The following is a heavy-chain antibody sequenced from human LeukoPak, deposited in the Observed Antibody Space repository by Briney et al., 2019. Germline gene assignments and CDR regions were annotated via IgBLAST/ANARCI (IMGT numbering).Heavy chain of an antibody. Sequence: ASVKVSCKASGYTFTGHYIHWVRQAPGQGLEWMGWINPNTGGTKYAQRFQGRVTMTRDTSISTVYMELSSLRSDDTAVYYCARGGLTTVESPQFNPWGQGTLVSVSS. J-gene: IGHJ5*02. CDR3: ARGGLTTVESPQFNP. V-gene: IGHV1-2*02. CDR2: INPNTGGT. CDR1: GYTFTGHY. D-gene: IGHD4-23*01.